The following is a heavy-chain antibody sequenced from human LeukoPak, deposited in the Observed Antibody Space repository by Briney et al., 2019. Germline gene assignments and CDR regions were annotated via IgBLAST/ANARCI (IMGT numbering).Heavy chain of an antibody. CDR3: ATENRAGSGYYG. V-gene: IGHV1-46*01. D-gene: IGHD3-22*01. Sequence: ASVKVSCKASGYTFTSYYMHWVRQAPGQGLEWMGIINPSGGSTSYAQKFQGRVTMTEDTSTDTAHMELSSLRSEDTAVYYCATENRAGSGYYGWGQGTLVTVSS. J-gene: IGHJ4*02. CDR1: GYTFTSYY. CDR2: INPSGGST.